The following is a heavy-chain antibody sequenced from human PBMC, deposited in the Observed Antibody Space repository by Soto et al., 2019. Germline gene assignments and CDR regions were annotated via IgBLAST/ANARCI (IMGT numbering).Heavy chain of an antibody. CDR1: GFTFSDYY. D-gene: IGHD5-18*01. Sequence: GSLRLSCAASGFTFSDYYMSWIRQAPGKGLEWLSYISSSGDAIYHADSVRGRFTISRDNAKNSLYLLMNSLRAEDTAVYYCSRDPSSGYNYGEDSWGQGTLVTVSS. CDR3: SRDPSSGYNYGEDS. J-gene: IGHJ4*02. V-gene: IGHV3-11*01. CDR2: ISSSGDAI.